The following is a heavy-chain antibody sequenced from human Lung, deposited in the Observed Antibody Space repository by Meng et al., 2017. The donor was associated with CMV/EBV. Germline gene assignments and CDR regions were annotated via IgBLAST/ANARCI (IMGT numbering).Heavy chain of an antibody. D-gene: IGHD3-3*01. CDR3: ARAQKSALMTGMGV. CDR1: GFIFDDYT. J-gene: IGHJ6*02. CDR2: ISWNSAIR. V-gene: IGHV3-9*01. Sequence: SXRLXXAASGFIFDDYTMYWVRQTPGKGLEWVSAISWNSAIRDYAGSVKGRFIISRDNAKKTLYLQMNTLRIEDTALYYCARAQKSALMTGMGVWGQGTXVTVAS.